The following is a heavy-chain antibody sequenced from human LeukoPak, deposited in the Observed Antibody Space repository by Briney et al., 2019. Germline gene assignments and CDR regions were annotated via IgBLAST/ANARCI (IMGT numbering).Heavy chain of an antibody. CDR2: FNTDGSST. D-gene: IGHD3-22*01. Sequence: PGGSLRLSCAASGFTFSSYWMHWVGQAPGKGLLWVSRFNTDGSSTSYADSVKGRFTISRDNAKNTLYLQMNSLRAEDTALYYCARDLGAYYDSSDNWFDPWGQGTLVTVSS. CDR1: GFTFSSYW. CDR3: ARDLGAYYDSSDNWFDP. J-gene: IGHJ5*02. V-gene: IGHV3-74*01.